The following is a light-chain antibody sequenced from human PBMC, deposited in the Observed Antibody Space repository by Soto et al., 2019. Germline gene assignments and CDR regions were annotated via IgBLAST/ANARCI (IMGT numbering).Light chain of an antibody. V-gene: IGKV3-11*01. CDR1: QSVSRY. CDR3: QQRTNWPRSFT. J-gene: IGKJ3*01. CDR2: DTS. Sequence: EIVLTQSPATLSLSPGERATLSCRASQSVSRYLDWYQQKPGQAPRLLIYDTSKRATGIPARFSGSGSGTDFTLTISSLEPEDFAVYYCQQRTNWPRSFTFGPGTKVDIK.